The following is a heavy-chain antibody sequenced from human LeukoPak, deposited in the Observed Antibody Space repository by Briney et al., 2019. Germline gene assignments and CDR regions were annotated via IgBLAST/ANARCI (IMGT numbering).Heavy chain of an antibody. CDR2: ISSSSSTI. D-gene: IGHD6-19*01. Sequence: SGGSLRLSCAASGFTFSSYSMNWVRQAPGKGLEWVSYISSSSSTIYYADSVKGRFTISRDNAKNSLYLQMNSLRAEDTAVYYCAKAPYRAVAGRDYWGQGTLVTVSS. CDR3: AKAPYRAVAGRDY. CDR1: GFTFSSYS. V-gene: IGHV3-48*04. J-gene: IGHJ4*02.